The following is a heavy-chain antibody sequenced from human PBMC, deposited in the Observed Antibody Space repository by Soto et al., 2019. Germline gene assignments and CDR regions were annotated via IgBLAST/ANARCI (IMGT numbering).Heavy chain of an antibody. Sequence: QVQLVESGGGVVQPGRSLRLSCAASGFTFSTYGMHWVRQAPGKGLEWVAVIWYDGSNKYYADSVKGRFTISRDNSENTLYLLMNSLRGEDTAVHCCARMGPGGWYEDYWGQGTLVTVSS. J-gene: IGHJ4*02. V-gene: IGHV3-33*01. CDR1: GFTFSTYG. CDR2: IWYDGSNK. D-gene: IGHD6-19*01. CDR3: ARMGPGGWYEDY.